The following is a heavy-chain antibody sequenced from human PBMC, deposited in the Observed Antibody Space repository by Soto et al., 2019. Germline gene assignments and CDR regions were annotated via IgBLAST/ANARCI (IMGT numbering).Heavy chain of an antibody. D-gene: IGHD3-10*01. CDR2: LSSDGSNN. CDR1: GFALSPYT. J-gene: IGHJ6*02. CDR3: AKDAEMHATRLLSYFALDL. V-gene: IGHV3-30-3*01. Sequence: QVQLVESGGGVVQPGGSLRLSCAARGFALSPYTIHWVRQAPGKGLEWVAGLSSDGSNNFYPDSAKGRITISRDNSKTTVHLQINNLRPEDTAIYYCAKDAEMHATRLLSYFALDLWGRGTTVTVSS.